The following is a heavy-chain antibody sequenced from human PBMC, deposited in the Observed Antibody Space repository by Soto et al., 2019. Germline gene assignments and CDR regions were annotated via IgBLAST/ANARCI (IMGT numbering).Heavy chain of an antibody. D-gene: IGHD3-3*01. CDR2: INAGNGDT. J-gene: IGHJ6*02. CDR3: AREWAELTVFGVATPSYGMYV. CDR1: GYAFRAYA. Sequence: QVQLVQSGAEVQKPGASVKVSCKASGYAFRAYAMHWVRQAPGQRLEWMGWINAGNGDTKYSQKFVDRVTFTRDTSARTAYMEVSSLRSEDTAVYYCAREWAELTVFGVATPSYGMYVWGQGTTVTVSS. V-gene: IGHV1-3*01.